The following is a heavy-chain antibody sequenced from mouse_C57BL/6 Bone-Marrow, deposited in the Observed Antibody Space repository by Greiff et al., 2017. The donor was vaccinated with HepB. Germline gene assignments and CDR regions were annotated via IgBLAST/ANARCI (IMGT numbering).Heavy chain of an antibody. CDR1: GYTFTSYW. CDR2: IHPNSGST. D-gene: IGHD3-2*02. Sequence: VQLQQPGAELVKPGASVKSSCKASGYTFTSYWMHWVKQRPGQGLEWIGMIHPNSGSTNYNEKFKSKATLTVDKSSSTAYMQLSSLTSEDSAVYYCAKTAQALWYFDVWGTGTTVTVSS. V-gene: IGHV1-64*01. CDR3: AKTAQALWYFDV. J-gene: IGHJ1*03.